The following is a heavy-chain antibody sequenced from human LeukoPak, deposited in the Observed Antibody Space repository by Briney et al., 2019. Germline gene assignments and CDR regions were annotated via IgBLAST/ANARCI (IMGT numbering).Heavy chain of an antibody. Sequence: SETLSLTCAVYGGSFSGYYWSWSRQPPGKGLEWIGEINHSGSTNYNPSLKSRVTISVDTSKNQFSLKLSSVTAADTAVYYCARIPYSSSWYEKGFPRVGWFDLWGQGTLVTVSS. CDR3: ARIPYSSSWYEKGFPRVGWFDL. CDR1: GGSFSGYY. J-gene: IGHJ5*02. V-gene: IGHV4-34*01. CDR2: INHSGST. D-gene: IGHD6-13*01.